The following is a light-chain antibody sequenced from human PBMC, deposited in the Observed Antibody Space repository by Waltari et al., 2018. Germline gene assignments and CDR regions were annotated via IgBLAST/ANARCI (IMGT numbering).Light chain of an antibody. V-gene: IGKV2-28*01. CDR1: QSLLHRNGYTY. J-gene: IGKJ3*01. CDR3: MQTLQAPLT. CDR2: LGS. Sequence: DIVMTQSPLSLPVTPGEPASISCRSSQSLLHRNGYTYLNWYLQKPGQSPHLLIYLGSDRASGVPDRFSGSGAGTDFTLKISRVEAEDVGIYYCMQTLQAPLTFGPGTKVEI.